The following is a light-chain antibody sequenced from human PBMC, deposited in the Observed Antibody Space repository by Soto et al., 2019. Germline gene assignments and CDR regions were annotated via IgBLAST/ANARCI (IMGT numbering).Light chain of an antibody. Sequence: DIPMTQSPSTLSASVGDRVTITCRASQSISSWLAWYQQKPGKAPKLLIYKASSLESGVPSRFSGSGSGTDFTLTISSLQPDDFATYYCQQYNSWWTFGQGTKLEIK. CDR2: KAS. CDR3: QQYNSWWT. V-gene: IGKV1-5*03. J-gene: IGKJ2*02. CDR1: QSISSW.